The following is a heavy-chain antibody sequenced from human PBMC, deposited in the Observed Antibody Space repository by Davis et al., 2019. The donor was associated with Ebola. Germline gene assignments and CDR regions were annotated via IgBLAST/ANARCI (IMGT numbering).Heavy chain of an antibody. CDR2: IYNNGRT. D-gene: IGHD3-10*01. J-gene: IGHJ4*02. CDR1: GGSINSDGYS. V-gene: IGHV4-31*03. Sequence: MPSETLSLTCSVSGGSINSDGYSWSWVRQRPGKGREWIGYIYNNGRTDYNPSHQSRITTSLDTSMNQFSLQLRYVTAADTAVYFCARASYMVQGWARNPRRRYYFDSWGQGALVPVSS. CDR3: ARASYMVQGWARNPRRRYYFDS.